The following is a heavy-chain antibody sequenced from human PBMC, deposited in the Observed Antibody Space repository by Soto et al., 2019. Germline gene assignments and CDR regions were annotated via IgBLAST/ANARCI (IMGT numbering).Heavy chain of an antibody. Sequence: GGSLRLSCAASGFTFSDYYTSWIRQAPGKGLEWVSYISSSSSYTNYADSVKGRFTISRDNAKNSLYLQMNSLRAEDTAVYYCARGYYDSSGYTVFDYWGQGXLVTVSS. D-gene: IGHD3-22*01. J-gene: IGHJ4*02. CDR2: ISSSSSYT. V-gene: IGHV3-11*06. CDR1: GFTFSDYY. CDR3: ARGYYDSSGYTVFDY.